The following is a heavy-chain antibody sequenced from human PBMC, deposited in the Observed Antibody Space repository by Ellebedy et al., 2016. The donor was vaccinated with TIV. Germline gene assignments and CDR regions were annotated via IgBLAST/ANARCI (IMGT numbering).Heavy chain of an antibody. D-gene: IGHD6-6*01. CDR1: GYTFTSYY. CDR3: ARTHRIAARYPYEY. CDR2: INPSDGDT. V-gene: IGHV1-46*01. J-gene: IGHJ4*02. Sequence: ASLKVSCXASGYTFTSYYLHWVRQAPGQRLQWMGIINPSDGDTTYAQKFQGRVTMTRDTSTSRAYMELSSLRSDDAAVYYCARTHRIAARYPYEYWGQGTLVTVSS.